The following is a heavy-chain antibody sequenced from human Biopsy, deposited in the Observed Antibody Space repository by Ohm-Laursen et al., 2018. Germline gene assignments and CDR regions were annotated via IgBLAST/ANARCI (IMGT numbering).Heavy chain of an antibody. V-gene: IGHV4-39*07. CDR1: GGSIRGSTYY. D-gene: IGHD5-12*01. CDR3: ARLGSGDYFPTFFDF. Sequence: GTLSLTCNVSGGSIRGSTYYWGWIRQTPGKGLEWIGSVYFSGNTYYNPSLGGRVTISVDTSKNQFSLKLISVTAADTAVYYCARLGSGDYFPTFFDFWGQGALVTVSS. J-gene: IGHJ4*02. CDR2: VYFSGNT.